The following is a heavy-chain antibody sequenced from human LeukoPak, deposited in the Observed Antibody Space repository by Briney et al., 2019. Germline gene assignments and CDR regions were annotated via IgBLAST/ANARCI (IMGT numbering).Heavy chain of an antibody. CDR1: GFTSFDFP. J-gene: IGHJ3*02. Sequence: GGSLRLSCEASGFTSFDFPMNWVRKAPGKGLEWVSHIRTDGTITYADSVKGRFTISRDDAKTSVYLQMNSLRDEDTAIYYCARDNIWAFDIWGQGTMVTVAS. D-gene: IGHD2/OR15-2a*01. V-gene: IGHV3-69-1*01. CDR2: IRTDGTI. CDR3: ARDNIWAFDI.